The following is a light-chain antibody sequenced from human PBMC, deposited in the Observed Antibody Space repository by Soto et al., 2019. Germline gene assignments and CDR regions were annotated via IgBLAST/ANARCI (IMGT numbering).Light chain of an antibody. J-gene: IGKJ1*01. CDR2: GAS. V-gene: IGKV3-20*01. Sequence: EIVLTQSPGTLSLSPGERATLSCRASQGVSGSYLAWYQQKPGQAPRLLIYGASSRATGIPNRFSGSESGTDFTLTISRLEPEDFEVYYCQHYGSSPRTFGQGTKVEIK. CDR3: QHYGSSPRT. CDR1: QGVSGSY.